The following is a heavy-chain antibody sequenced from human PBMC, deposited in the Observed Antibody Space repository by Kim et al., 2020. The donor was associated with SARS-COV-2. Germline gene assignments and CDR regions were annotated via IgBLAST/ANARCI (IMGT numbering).Heavy chain of an antibody. Sequence: GGSLRLSCAASGFTFDGHAMTWVRQAPGKGLEWVSVIAGSGDGAYYADSVKGRFTVYRDNSKNTLYLQMNSLRAEDTAVYYCAKRRDGSVGYFFDYWGQGTLVTVSP. CDR2: IAGSGDGA. J-gene: IGHJ4*02. CDR3: AKRRDGSVGYFFDY. CDR1: GFTFDGHA. D-gene: IGHD6-19*01. V-gene: IGHV3-23*01.